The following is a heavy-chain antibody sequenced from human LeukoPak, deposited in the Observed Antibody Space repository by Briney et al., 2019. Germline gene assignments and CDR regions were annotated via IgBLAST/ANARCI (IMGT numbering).Heavy chain of an antibody. CDR3: ARTSLSAYDY. Sequence: ASVKVSCKASGYTFTTFGIHWVRQAPGQRPEWMGWINVGNSNTKYSQKFQGRVTIARETSASTAYMELSSLTSEDTAVYYCARTSLSAYDYWGQGTLVTVSS. V-gene: IGHV1-3*01. D-gene: IGHD3-16*02. J-gene: IGHJ4*02. CDR2: INVGNSNT. CDR1: GYTFTTFG.